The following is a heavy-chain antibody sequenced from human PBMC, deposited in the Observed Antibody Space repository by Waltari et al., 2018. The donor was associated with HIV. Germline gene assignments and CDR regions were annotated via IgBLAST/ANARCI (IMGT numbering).Heavy chain of an antibody. Sequence: EVQLAESGGGLVQPGGSLNVCCEVSGFAFSSYWMSWVRQAPGKGPEWVANINENGDEKYHVDSMKGRFVISRDNTKQSLYLEMKNLRVEDTAVYYCVRGSGSFWGQGTLVTVSS. D-gene: IGHD2-15*01. CDR1: GFAFSSYW. J-gene: IGHJ4*02. CDR2: INENGDEK. CDR3: VRGSGSF. V-gene: IGHV3-7*04.